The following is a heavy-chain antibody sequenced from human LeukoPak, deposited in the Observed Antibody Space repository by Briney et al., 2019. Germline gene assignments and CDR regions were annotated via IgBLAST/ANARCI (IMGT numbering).Heavy chain of an antibody. CDR1: GFTVSNFY. J-gene: IGHJ4*02. Sequence: GGSLRLSCAASGFTVSNFYMSWVRQAPGKGLEWVSVIYIAGATYYAGSVRGRFTISRDNSENTLYLQMISLRAEDTAVYYCAKHGFSSGWPQVPSDHWGQGTLVTVSS. CDR2: IYIAGAT. V-gene: IGHV3-66*01. D-gene: IGHD6-19*01. CDR3: AKHGFSSGWPQVPSDH.